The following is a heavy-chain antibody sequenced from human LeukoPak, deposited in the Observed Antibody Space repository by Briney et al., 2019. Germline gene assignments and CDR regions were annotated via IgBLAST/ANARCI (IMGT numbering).Heavy chain of an antibody. CDR3: TTAPSYYNFNSFDY. D-gene: IGHD1-1*01. Sequence: MAGGSLRLSCSASGLSFSNAWMSWVRQTPGKGLEWIGRIKSKSDGDSVDYAAPVKGRITISRDDWKNTLFLEMTTLKTEDTGAYFCTTAPSYYNFNSFDYWGQRTVVTVSS. CDR2: IKSKSDGDSV. CDR1: GLSFSNAW. J-gene: IGHJ4*02. V-gene: IGHV3-15*01.